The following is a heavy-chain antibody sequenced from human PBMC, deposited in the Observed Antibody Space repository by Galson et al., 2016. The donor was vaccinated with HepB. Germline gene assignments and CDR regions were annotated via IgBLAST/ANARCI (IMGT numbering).Heavy chain of an antibody. CDR1: GYTFSRYY. Sequence: SVKVSCKASGYTFSRYYLHWVRQAPGQGLEWVGWINPTSGGTKYAEKFQGSVTMTRDMSATSTYVEVRGATADDTAVYYCARGLCSGGSCSFDSWGQGTLVSVSS. CDR2: INPTSGGT. V-gene: IGHV1-2*02. D-gene: IGHD2-15*01. J-gene: IGHJ4*02. CDR3: ARGLCSGGSCSFDS.